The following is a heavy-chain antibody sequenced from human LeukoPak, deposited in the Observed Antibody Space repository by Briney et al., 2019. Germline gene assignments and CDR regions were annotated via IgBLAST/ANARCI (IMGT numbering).Heavy chain of an antibody. D-gene: IGHD2-15*01. CDR3: ARGIMDIVVVVAATGIYFDY. CDR2: INHSGST. Sequence: SETLSLTCAVYGGSFSGYYWSWIRQPPGKGLEWIGEINHSGSTNYNPSLKSRVTISVDTSKNQFSLKLSSVTAADTAVYYCARGIMDIVVVVAATGIYFDYWGQGTLVTVPS. CDR1: GGSFSGYY. J-gene: IGHJ4*02. V-gene: IGHV4-34*01.